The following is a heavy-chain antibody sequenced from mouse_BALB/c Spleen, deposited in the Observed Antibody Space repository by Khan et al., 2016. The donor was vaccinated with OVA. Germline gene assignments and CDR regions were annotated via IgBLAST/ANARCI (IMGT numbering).Heavy chain of an antibody. Sequence: EVQLQESGPGLVKPSQSLSLTCTVTGYSITSGYAWNWIRQFPGNKLEWMGYISYSGVTSYTPSLKSRISITRDTSKNQIFLQLNSVTTEDTATYDCARGNYYGYYFDYWGQGTTLTVSS. CDR3: ARGNYYGYYFDY. CDR2: ISYSGVT. J-gene: IGHJ2*01. V-gene: IGHV3-2*02. CDR1: GYSITSGYA. D-gene: IGHD1-1*01.